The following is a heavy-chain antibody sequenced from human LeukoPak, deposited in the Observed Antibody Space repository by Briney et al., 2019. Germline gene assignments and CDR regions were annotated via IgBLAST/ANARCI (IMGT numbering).Heavy chain of an antibody. D-gene: IGHD6-13*01. CDR2: ISAYNGNT. CDR3: ARVPAAAATSRYFDY. J-gene: IGHJ4*02. V-gene: IGHV1-18*01. Sequence: ASVKVSCKASGYTFTSYGISWVRQAPGQGLEWMGWISAYNGNTNYAQKLQGRVTMTTDTSTSTAYMELRSLRSDDTAVYYCARVPAAAATSRYFDYWGQGTLVTVSS. CDR1: GYTFTSYG.